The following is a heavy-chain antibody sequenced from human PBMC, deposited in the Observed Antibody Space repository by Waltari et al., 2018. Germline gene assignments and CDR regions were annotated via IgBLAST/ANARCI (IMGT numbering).Heavy chain of an antibody. CDR3: AGGDGGYYYYKMDV. Sequence: QVQLVQSGAQAKKPGSSVRVSCRASGGASASDIVNWVRQAPGKGLEWMGRIMPDISETKYAVKFQGRITITADKSTGTVYMELSSLRSDDTAVYYCAGGDGGYYYYKMDVWGQGTTVTVSS. CDR1: GGASASDI. CDR2: IMPDISET. D-gene: IGHD3-10*01. J-gene: IGHJ6*03. V-gene: IGHV1-69*02.